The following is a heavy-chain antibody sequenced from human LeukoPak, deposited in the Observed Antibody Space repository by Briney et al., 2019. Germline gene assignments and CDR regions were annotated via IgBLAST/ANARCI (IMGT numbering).Heavy chain of an antibody. J-gene: IGHJ4*02. D-gene: IGHD2-2*01. CDR2: ISYDGSNK. CDR1: GFTFSAHW. V-gene: IGHV3-30-3*01. CDR3: ASSVVPAAYY. Sequence: GSLRLSCAASGFTFSAHWMSWVRQAPGKGLEWVAVISYDGSNKYYADSVKGRFTISRDNAKNSLYLQMNSLRAEDTAVYYCASSVVPAAYYWGQGTLVTVSS.